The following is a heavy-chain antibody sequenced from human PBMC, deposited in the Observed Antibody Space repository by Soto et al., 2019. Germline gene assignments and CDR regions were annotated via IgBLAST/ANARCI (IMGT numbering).Heavy chain of an antibody. V-gene: IGHV3-30*18. CDR3: AKDQSSFYDFWSGYYMDV. D-gene: IGHD3-3*01. Sequence: PGGSLRLSCAASGFTFSSYGMHWVRQAPGKGLEWVAVISYDGSNKYYADSVKGRFTISRDNSKNTLYLQMNSLRAEDTAVYYCAKDQSSFYDFWSGYYMDVWGKGTTVTVSS. J-gene: IGHJ6*03. CDR1: GFTFSSYG. CDR2: ISYDGSNK.